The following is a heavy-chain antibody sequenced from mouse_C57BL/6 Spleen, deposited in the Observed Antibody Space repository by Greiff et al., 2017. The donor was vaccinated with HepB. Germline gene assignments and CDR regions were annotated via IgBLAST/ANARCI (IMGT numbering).Heavy chain of an antibody. Sequence: EVKVEESGGGLVQPGGSMKLSCAASGFTFSDAWMDWVRQSPEKGLEWVAEIRNKANNHATYYAESVKGRFTISRDDSKSSVYLQMNSLRAEDTGIYYCTRIYYGNYNYAMDYWGQGTSVTVSS. V-gene: IGHV6-6*01. CDR2: IRNKANNHAT. J-gene: IGHJ4*01. D-gene: IGHD2-1*01. CDR3: TRIYYGNYNYAMDY. CDR1: GFTFSDAW.